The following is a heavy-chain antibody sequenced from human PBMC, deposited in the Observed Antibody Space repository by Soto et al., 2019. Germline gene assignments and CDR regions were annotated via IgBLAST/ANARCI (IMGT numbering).Heavy chain of an antibody. D-gene: IGHD3-3*01. CDR3: ARSPYGGVAFDF. Sequence: QVQLVQSGAEVKKPRASMKVSCTTSGYTFIGYAMHWVRQAPGQGFEWMGWIDPNSGGTIYAQKFQDRVTMTRDTSIFTAYMQLRSLTSDDTAVYFCARSPYGGVAFDFWGQGTLVTVSS. CDR2: IDPNSGGT. CDR1: GYTFIGYA. V-gene: IGHV1-2*02. J-gene: IGHJ3*01.